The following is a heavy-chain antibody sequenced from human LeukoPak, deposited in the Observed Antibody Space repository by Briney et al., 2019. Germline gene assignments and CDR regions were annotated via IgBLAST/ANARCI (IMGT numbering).Heavy chain of an antibody. Sequence: GRSLRLSCAASGFTFSSYGMHWVRQAPGKGLEWVAVIWYDGSNKYYADSVKGRFTISRDNSKNTLYLQMNSLRAEDTAVYCCARDLGGGGYIYYYYGMDVWGKGTTVTVSS. V-gene: IGHV3-33*01. CDR2: IWYDGSNK. D-gene: IGHD5-12*01. CDR3: ARDLGGGGYIYYYYGMDV. J-gene: IGHJ6*04. CDR1: GFTFSSYG.